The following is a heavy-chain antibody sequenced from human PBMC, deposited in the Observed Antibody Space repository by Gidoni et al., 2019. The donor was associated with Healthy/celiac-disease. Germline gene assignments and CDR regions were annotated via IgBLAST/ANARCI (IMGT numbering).Heavy chain of an antibody. V-gene: IGHV4-59*01. J-gene: IGHJ3*02. CDR2: IYYSGST. Sequence: QVQLQESGPGLVKPSETLSLTCTVSGGSISSYYWSWIRQPPGKGLEWIGYIYYSGSTNYNPSLKSRVTISVDTSKNQFSLKLSSVTAADTAVYYCARGVRPRAAFDIWGQGTMVTVSS. CDR1: GGSISSYY. D-gene: IGHD1-1*01. CDR3: ARGVRPRAAFDI.